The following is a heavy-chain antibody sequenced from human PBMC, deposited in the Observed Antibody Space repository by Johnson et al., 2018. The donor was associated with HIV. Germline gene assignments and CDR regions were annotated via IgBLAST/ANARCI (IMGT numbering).Heavy chain of an antibody. CDR3: AKAKTVARIAIFFDI. J-gene: IGHJ3*02. V-gene: IGHV3-23*04. D-gene: IGHD3-3*01. Sequence: EVQLVESGGGLVQPGGSLRVSCATSGFTFSNYAMNWVRQAPGKGLEWVSAISGGGGGSTHYADSVKGRFTISRDNSKSTLYLQMNSLRAEDTAVYYCAKAKTVARIAIFFDIWGQGTMVTVSS. CDR1: GFTFSNYA. CDR2: ISGGGGGST.